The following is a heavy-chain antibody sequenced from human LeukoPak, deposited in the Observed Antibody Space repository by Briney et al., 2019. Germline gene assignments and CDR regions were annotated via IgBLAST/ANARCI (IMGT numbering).Heavy chain of an antibody. Sequence: GGSLRLSCAASGFTFSSYSMNWDRQAPGKGLEWVSYISSSSSTIYYADSVKGRFTISRDNAKNSLYLQMNSLRAEDTAVYYCARGPGYCSSTSCYLVSADFDYWGQGTLVTVSS. D-gene: IGHD2-2*01. J-gene: IGHJ4*02. CDR2: ISSSSSTI. CDR3: ARGPGYCSSTSCYLVSADFDY. V-gene: IGHV3-48*01. CDR1: GFTFSSYS.